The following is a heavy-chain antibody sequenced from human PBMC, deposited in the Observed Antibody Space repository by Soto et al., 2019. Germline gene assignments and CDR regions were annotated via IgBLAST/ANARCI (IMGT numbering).Heavy chain of an antibody. D-gene: IGHD1-26*01. CDR1: GFSFSDSA. CDR3: ARGCEMGLNDY. J-gene: IGHJ4*02. Sequence: EVQLVESGGGLVQPGGSLRLSCAASGFSFSDSAMHWVRQASGKGLEWIARIRSKANSYLIAYDESVRGRFIISRDESKNMAYLQMNDMNTEDTAIYYCARGCEMGLNDYWGQGTPVTVS. CDR2: IRSKANSYLI. V-gene: IGHV3-73*02.